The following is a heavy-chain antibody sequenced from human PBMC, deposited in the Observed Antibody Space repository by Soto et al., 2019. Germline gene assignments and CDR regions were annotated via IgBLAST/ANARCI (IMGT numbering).Heavy chain of an antibody. CDR1: GFTFSNYP. D-gene: IGHD3-9*01. CDR2: ITYDGITK. V-gene: IGHV3-30*18. J-gene: IGHJ6*02. Sequence: GGSLRLSCAASGFTFSNYPMGWVRQASGKGLEWISAITYDGITKYYADSVKGRFTISRDNSKNTLYLQMNSLRAEDTAVYYCAKDHYDILTGYYTRRYYYGMDVWGQGTTVTVSS. CDR3: AKDHYDILTGYYTRRYYYGMDV.